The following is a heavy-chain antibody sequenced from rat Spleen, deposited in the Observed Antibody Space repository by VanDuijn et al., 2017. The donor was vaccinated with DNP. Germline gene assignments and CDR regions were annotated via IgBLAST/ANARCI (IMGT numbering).Heavy chain of an antibody. CDR3: AKAGGYSPWYFDY. J-gene: IGHJ2*01. V-gene: IGHV5S10*01. D-gene: IGHD1-11*01. Sequence: EVQLVESGGGLVQPGGSLKLSCAASGFIFSDYNMAWVRQAPKKGLEWVATIVHDGSRTYYRDSVKGRFTISRENAENTVSLQMNSLRSEDAATYYCAKAGGYSPWYFDYWGQGVMVTVSS. CDR2: IVHDGSRT. CDR1: GFIFSDYN.